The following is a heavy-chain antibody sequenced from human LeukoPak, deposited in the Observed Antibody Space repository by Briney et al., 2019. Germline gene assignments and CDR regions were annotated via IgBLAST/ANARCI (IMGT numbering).Heavy chain of an antibody. CDR2: IKNDGTTT. CDR1: GFTFSRNW. Sequence: GGSLRLSCVVSGFTFSRNWMHWVRQVPGKGLVWVSRIKNDGTTTDYADSVKGRFTISRDNAKNSLYLQMNSLRAEDTAVYYCAREDYYMDVWGKGTTVTISS. CDR3: AREDYYMDV. J-gene: IGHJ6*03. V-gene: IGHV3-74*01.